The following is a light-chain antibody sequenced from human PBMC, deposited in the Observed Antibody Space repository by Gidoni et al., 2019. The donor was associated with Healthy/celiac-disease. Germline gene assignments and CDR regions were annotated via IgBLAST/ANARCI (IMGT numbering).Light chain of an antibody. J-gene: IGKJ4*01. CDR1: QSVSSY. V-gene: IGKV3-11*01. Sequence: EIVLTQSPATLSWSPGERATLSCRASQSVSSYIAWYQQKPGQAPRLLIYDASNRATGLPARFSGSGSGTDFTLTISSLEPEDFAVYYCQQRSNWLTFGGXTKVEIK. CDR2: DAS. CDR3: QQRSNWLT.